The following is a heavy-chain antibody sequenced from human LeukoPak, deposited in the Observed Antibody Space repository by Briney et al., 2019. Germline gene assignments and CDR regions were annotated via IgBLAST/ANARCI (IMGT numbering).Heavy chain of an antibody. CDR1: GYTFTSYD. V-gene: IGHV1-8*01. D-gene: IGHD4-17*01. CDR2: MNPNSGNT. J-gene: IGHJ6*03. Sequence: GASVKVSCKASGYTFTSYDINWVRQATGQGLEWMGWMNPNSGNTGYAQKFQGRVTMTRNTSISTAYMELSSLRSEDTAVYYCARDTTDPDYYYYYMDVWGKGTTVTISS. CDR3: ARDTTDPDYYYYYMDV.